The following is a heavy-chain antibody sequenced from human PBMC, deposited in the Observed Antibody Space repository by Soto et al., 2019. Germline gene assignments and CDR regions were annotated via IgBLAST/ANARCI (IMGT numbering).Heavy chain of an antibody. CDR3: ARDAHGSGWYFFDY. D-gene: IGHD6-19*01. V-gene: IGHV3-74*01. CDR1: GFTFSSDW. J-gene: IGHJ4*02. CDR2: INTDGSGT. Sequence: PGGSLRLSCAASGFTFSSDWMHWVRQAPGKGLVWVSRINTDGSGTTYADSVKGRFTISRDNAKNTLFLQMDTLRAEDTALYYCARDAHGSGWYFFDYWGQGALVTVS.